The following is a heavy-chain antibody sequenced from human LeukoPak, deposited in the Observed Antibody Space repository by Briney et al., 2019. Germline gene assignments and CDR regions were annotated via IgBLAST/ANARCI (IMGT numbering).Heavy chain of an antibody. CDR3: ASVYKHGMDV. Sequence: ASVKVSCKASGNTFTSYAMHWVRQAPGQRLEWMGWINAGNGNTKYSRKFQGRVTVTRDTSASTAYMELSSLRSEDTAVYYCASVYKHGMDVWGQGTTVIVSS. D-gene: IGHD5-24*01. CDR1: GNTFTSYA. CDR2: INAGNGNT. V-gene: IGHV1-3*01. J-gene: IGHJ6*02.